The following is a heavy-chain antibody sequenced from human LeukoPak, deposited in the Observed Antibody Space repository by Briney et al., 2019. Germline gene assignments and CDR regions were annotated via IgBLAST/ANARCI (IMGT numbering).Heavy chain of an antibody. D-gene: IGHD6-13*01. V-gene: IGHV4-31*03. CDR1: GGSISSGGYY. CDR3: ARDSSSSSSLGY. J-gene: IGHJ4*02. CDR2: IYYSGST. Sequence: SQTLSLTCTVSGGSISSGGYYWSWIRQHPGKGLEWIGYIYYSGSTYYNPSLKSRVTISVDMSKNQFSLKLSSVTAADTAVYYCARDSSSSSSLGYWGQGTLVTVSS.